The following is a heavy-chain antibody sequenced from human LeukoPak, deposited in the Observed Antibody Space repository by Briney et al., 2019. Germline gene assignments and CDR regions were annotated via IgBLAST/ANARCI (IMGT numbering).Heavy chain of an antibody. CDR1: GFIFSSYA. D-gene: IGHD3-10*01. V-gene: IGHV3-23*01. CDR2: ISGSGGST. CDR3: GTGIWSGDGYYGMDV. Sequence: GGSLRLSCAASGFIFSSYAMSWVRQAPGKGLEWVSAISGSGGSTYYGDSVKGRFTISRDNSKNTLYVQMNSLRAEDTAVYYCGTGIWSGDGYYGMDVWGKGTTVTVSS. J-gene: IGHJ6*04.